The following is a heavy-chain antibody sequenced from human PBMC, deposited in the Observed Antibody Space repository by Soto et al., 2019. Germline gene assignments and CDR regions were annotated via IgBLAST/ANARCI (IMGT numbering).Heavy chain of an antibody. D-gene: IGHD3-16*01. CDR2: ISAYTGNT. J-gene: IGHJ4*02. V-gene: IGHV1-18*01. Sequence: QAQLVQSGAEVKKPGASVKVSCKASGYSFTSYGISWVRQAPGQGLEWMGWISAYTGNTKYAPKLQGRVTMTTDTSTTRSYMELRSLRSDDTAVYYCLWGSSEFDYWGQGTLVTVSS. CDR1: GYSFTSYG. CDR3: LWGSSEFDY.